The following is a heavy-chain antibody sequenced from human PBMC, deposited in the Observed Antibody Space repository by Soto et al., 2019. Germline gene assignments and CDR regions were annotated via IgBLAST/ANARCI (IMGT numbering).Heavy chain of an antibody. CDR1: GGTISTYY. Sequence: SETLSHTYTASGGTISTYYWSWIRHPPGKGLEWIGYIYYSGSTNYNPSLKSRVTISVDTSKNQFSLKLSSVTAADTAVYYCARRYGGNFDYWGQGTLVTVS. CDR3: ARRYGGNFDY. D-gene: IGHD3-16*01. J-gene: IGHJ4*02. CDR2: IYYSGST. V-gene: IGHV4-59*01.